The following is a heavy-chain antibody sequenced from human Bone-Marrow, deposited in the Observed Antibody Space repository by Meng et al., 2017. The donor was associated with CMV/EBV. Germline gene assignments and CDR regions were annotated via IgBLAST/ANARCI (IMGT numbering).Heavy chain of an antibody. V-gene: IGHV1-69*10. CDR1: GGTFSSYA. J-gene: IGHJ4*02. Sequence: SVKVSCKASGGTFSSYAISWVRQAPGQGLEWMGGIIPILGIANYAQKFQGRVTITADKSTSTAYMELSSLRSEDTAVYYCARGQLGGLLDYWGQGTLVTVSS. D-gene: IGHD6-6*01. CDR3: ARGQLGGLLDY. CDR2: IIPILGIA.